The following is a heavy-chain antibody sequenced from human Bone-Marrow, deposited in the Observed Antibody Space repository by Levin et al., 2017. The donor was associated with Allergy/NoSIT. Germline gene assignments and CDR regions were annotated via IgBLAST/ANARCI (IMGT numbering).Heavy chain of an antibody. J-gene: IGHJ4*02. CDR1: GFTFSTYA. Sequence: GGSLRLSCAASGFTFSTYAMSWVRQAPGKGLEWVSVISGSGDNTYYADSVKGRFTISRDNSKNTLSLQMQSLRADDTAVYYCAGDYCGSTNGPLDYWGQGTLVTVSS. CDR2: ISGSGDNT. D-gene: IGHD2-2*01. CDR3: AGDYCGSTNGPLDY. V-gene: IGHV3-23*01.